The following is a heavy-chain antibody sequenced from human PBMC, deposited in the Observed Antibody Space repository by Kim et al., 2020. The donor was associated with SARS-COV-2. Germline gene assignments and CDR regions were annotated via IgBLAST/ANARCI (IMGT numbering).Heavy chain of an antibody. CDR3: SSLSRAGNYYNSYFEP. V-gene: IGHV4-31*03. J-gene: IGHJ4*02. CDR2: IYYSGIT. CDR1: GASISSGRYY. D-gene: IGHD3-10*01. Sequence: SETLSLTCTVSGASISSGRYYWSWIRQHPGKGLEWIGYIYYSGITYYNPSLRSRVPITVDTSKNQFSLKLSSVTAADTAVYFCSSLSRAGNYYNSYFEPGGQGTLVTVSS.